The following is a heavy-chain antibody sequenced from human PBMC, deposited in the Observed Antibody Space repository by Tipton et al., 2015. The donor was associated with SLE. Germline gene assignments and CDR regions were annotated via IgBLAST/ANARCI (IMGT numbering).Heavy chain of an antibody. J-gene: IGHJ4*02. V-gene: IGHV4-39*01. D-gene: IGHD1-26*01. Sequence: TLSLTCTVSGGSISSSSYYWGWIRQPPGKGLEWIGSIYYSGSTYYNPSLKSRVTISVDTSKNQFSLKLSSVTAADTAVYYCARGPKVGATPWDFDYWGQGTLVTVSS. CDR3: ARGPKVGATPWDFDY. CDR1: GGSISSSSYY. CDR2: IYYSGST.